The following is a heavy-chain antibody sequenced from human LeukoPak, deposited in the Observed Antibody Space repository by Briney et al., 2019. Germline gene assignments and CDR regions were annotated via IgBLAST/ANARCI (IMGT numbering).Heavy chain of an antibody. CDR1: GGSISSSSYY. CDR3: ARRSRDYYGSGRARPGHYYYYMDV. CDR2: IYYSGST. J-gene: IGHJ6*03. D-gene: IGHD3-10*01. V-gene: IGHV4-39*07. Sequence: SETLSLTCTVSGGSISSSSYYWGWIRQPPGKGLEWIGSIYYSGSTDYNPSLKSRVTISVDTSKNQFSLKLSSVTAADTAVYYCARRSRDYYGSGRARPGHYYYYMDVWGKGTTVTVSS.